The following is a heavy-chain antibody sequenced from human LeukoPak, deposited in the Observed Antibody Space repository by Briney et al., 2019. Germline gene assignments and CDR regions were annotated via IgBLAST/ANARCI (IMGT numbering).Heavy chain of an antibody. J-gene: IGHJ4*02. V-gene: IGHV1-2*02. CDR2: INPNSGGT. CDR3: ARGRPQLVLVY. CDR1: GYTFTGYY. Sequence: ASVKVSCKASGYTFTGYYMHWVRQAPGQGLEWMGWINPNSGGTNHAQKFQGRVTMTRDTSISTAYMELSRLRSDDTAVYYCARGRPQLVLVYWGQGTLVTVSS. D-gene: IGHD6-13*01.